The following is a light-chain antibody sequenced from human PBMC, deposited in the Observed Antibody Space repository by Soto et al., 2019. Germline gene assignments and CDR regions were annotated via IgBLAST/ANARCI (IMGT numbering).Light chain of an antibody. CDR2: GNI. V-gene: IGLV1-40*01. CDR3: QSYDSSLSGSV. CDR1: SSNIGALYD. Sequence: GAPGQRVTISCTGSSSNIGALYDVHWYKQLPGAAPKLLIYGNINRPSGVPDRFSGSKSGTSASLAITGLRAEDEADYYCQSYDSSLSGSVFGTGTKVTVL. J-gene: IGLJ1*01.